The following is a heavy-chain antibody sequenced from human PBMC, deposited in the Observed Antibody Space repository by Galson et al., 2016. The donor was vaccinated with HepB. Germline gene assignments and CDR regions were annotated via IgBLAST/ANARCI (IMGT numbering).Heavy chain of an antibody. CDR3: ARTGEDYTALDPPWDY. CDR1: GFTFSSYN. J-gene: IGHJ4*02. Sequence: SLRLSCATSGFTFSSYNINWVRQAPGKGLEWVSSISSSSSYIYYADSVKGRFTISRDNAKNSVYLQMNSLRAEDTAIYYCARTGEDYTALDPPWDYWGQGILVTVSS. CDR2: ISSSSSYI. D-gene: IGHD5-18*01. V-gene: IGHV3-21*04.